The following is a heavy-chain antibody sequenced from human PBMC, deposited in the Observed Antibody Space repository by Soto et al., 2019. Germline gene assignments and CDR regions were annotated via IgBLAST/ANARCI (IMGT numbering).Heavy chain of an antibody. CDR2: ISGSGDNT. D-gene: IGHD3-10*01. J-gene: IGHJ4*02. CDR3: AKGYYGSGSYDY. CDR1: GFTFSNFA. Sequence: GGSLRLSCAASGFTFSNFAMTWVRQAPGKGLDWVSGISGSGDNTYYADSVKGRFTISRDNSKNTLYLEMNSLRAEDTAVYYCAKGYYGSGSYDYWGQGTLVTVSS. V-gene: IGHV3-23*01.